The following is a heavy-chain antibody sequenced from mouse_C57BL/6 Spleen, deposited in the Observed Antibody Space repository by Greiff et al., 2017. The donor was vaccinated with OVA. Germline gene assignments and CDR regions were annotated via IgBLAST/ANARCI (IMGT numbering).Heavy chain of an antibody. D-gene: IGHD1-1*01. CDR2: INPNYGTT. CDR1: GYSFTDYN. V-gene: IGHV1-39*01. Sequence: VQLQQSGPELVKPGASVKISCKASGYSFTDYNMNWVKQSNGKSLEWIGVINPNYGTTSYNQKFKGKATLTVDQSSSTAYMQLNSLTSEDSAVYYCDGYYYGRGYYFDYWGQGTTLTVSS. CDR3: DGYYYGRGYYFDY. J-gene: IGHJ2*01.